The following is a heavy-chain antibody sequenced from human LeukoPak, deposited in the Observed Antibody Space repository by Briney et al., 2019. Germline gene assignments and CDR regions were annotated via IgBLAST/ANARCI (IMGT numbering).Heavy chain of an antibody. CDR2: ISSSSSYI. J-gene: IGHJ5*02. CDR3: AKDRGDYTNWFDP. D-gene: IGHD4-17*01. Sequence: GGSLRLSCAASGFTFSSYSMNWVRQAPGKGLEWVSSISSSSSYIYYADSVKGRFTISRDNPKNTLYLQMNSPRAEDTAIYYCAKDRGDYTNWFDPWGQGTLVTVSS. V-gene: IGHV3-21*01. CDR1: GFTFSSYS.